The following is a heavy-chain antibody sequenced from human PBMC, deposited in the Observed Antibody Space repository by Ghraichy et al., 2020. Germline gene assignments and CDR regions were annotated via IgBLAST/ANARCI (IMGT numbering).Heavy chain of an antibody. CDR1: GDSVSSNSAA. V-gene: IGHV6-1*01. CDR3: AKGSWLRYHYYYYYYMDV. CDR2: TYYRSKWYN. D-gene: IGHD5-12*01. J-gene: IGHJ6*03. Sequence: SQTLSLTCAISGDSVSSNSAAWNWIRQSPSRGLEWLGRTYYRSKWYNDYAVSVKSRITINPDTSKNQFSLQLNSVTPEDTAVYYCAKGSWLRYHYYYYYYMDVWGKGTTVTVSS.